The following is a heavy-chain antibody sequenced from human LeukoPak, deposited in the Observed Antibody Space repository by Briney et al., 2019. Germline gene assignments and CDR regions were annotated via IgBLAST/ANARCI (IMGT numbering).Heavy chain of an antibody. J-gene: IGHJ4*03. CDR1: GFTFSDYN. V-gene: IGHV3-48*01. D-gene: IGHD6-19*01. Sequence: PGGSLRLSCAASGFTFSDYNMNWVRQAPGKGLEWVSYITGSGSTIFYADSVKGRFTISRDNVKNSLYLQMNSLRAEDTAVYYCARPTRSGWYSHWGQGTVVTVSS. CDR3: ARPTRSGWYSH. CDR2: ITGSGSTI.